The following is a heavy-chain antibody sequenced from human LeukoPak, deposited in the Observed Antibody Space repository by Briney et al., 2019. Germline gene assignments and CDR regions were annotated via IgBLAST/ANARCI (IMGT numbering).Heavy chain of an antibody. D-gene: IGHD2-2*02. Sequence: ASVKVSCKVSGYTLTELSMHWVRQAPGKGLEWMGGFDPEDGETIYAQKFQGRVTMTEDTSTDTAYMELSSLRSEDTAVYYCATQAAIRYAFDIWGQGTMVTVSS. CDR3: ATQAAIRYAFDI. CDR1: GYTLTELS. J-gene: IGHJ3*02. V-gene: IGHV1-24*01. CDR2: FDPEDGET.